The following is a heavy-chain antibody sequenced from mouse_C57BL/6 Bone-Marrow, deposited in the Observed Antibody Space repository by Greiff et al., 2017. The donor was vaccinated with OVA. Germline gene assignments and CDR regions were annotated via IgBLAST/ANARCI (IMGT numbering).Heavy chain of an antibody. D-gene: IGHD2-5*01. V-gene: IGHV2-2*01. Sequence: QVQLQQSGPGLVQPSQSLSLTCTVTGFSLTSYGLHWVRQSPGKGLEWLGVIWSGGSTDYNAAFISRLSISKDNSKSKVFFKMNSMRADDTAIYYCAPEESSNYVRAMDYWGQGTTVTVSS. CDR3: APEESSNYVRAMDY. CDR2: IWSGGST. J-gene: IGHJ4*01. CDR1: GFSLTSYG.